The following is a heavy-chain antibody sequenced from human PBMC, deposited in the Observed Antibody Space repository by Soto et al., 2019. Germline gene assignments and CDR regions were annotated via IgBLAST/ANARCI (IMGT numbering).Heavy chain of an antibody. J-gene: IGHJ6*02. D-gene: IGHD3-3*01. CDR2: IYHSGST. V-gene: IGHV4-38-2*01. CDR1: GYSISSGYY. Sequence: SETLSLTCAVSGYSISSGYYWGWIRQPPGRGLEWIGSIYHSGSTYYNPSLKSRVTISVDTSKNQFSLKLSSVTAADTAVYYCARSGDFWSGSYYGMDVWGQGTTVTVS. CDR3: ARSGDFWSGSYYGMDV.